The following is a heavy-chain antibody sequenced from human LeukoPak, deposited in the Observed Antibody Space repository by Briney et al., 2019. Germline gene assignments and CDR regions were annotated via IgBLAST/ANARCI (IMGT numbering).Heavy chain of an antibody. D-gene: IGHD3-3*01. Sequence: RTSETLSLTCAVYGVSFSGYYWSWIRQPPGKGLEWIGEINHSGSTNYNPSLKSRVTISVDTSKNQFSLKLSSVTAADTAVYYCARSGVVRTSNWFDPWGQGTLVTVSS. J-gene: IGHJ5*02. V-gene: IGHV4-34*01. CDR2: INHSGST. CDR1: GVSFSGYY. CDR3: ARSGVVRTSNWFDP.